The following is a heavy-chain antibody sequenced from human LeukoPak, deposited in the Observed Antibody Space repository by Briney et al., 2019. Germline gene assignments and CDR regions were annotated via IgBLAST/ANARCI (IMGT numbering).Heavy chain of an antibody. Sequence: ASVKVSCKASGYTFTSSHIHWVRHVPGQGLEWMGIITPYNGQPSYAQKFKDRVTMTRDTLTSTVYMELTSLRSEDTAVYYCARDPCSGGSCYNWFDPWGQGTLVTVSS. D-gene: IGHD2-15*01. CDR1: GYTFTSSH. V-gene: IGHV1-46*01. CDR2: ITPYNGQP. J-gene: IGHJ5*02. CDR3: ARDPCSGGSCYNWFDP.